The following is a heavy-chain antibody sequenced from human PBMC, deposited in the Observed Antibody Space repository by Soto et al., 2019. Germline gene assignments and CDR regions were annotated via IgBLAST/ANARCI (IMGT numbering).Heavy chain of an antibody. CDR3: ARDDIVVGRFDP. V-gene: IGHV4-31*03. Sequence: QVQLQESGPGLVKPSQTLSLTCTVSGGSISSGGYYWSWIRQHPGKGLEWIGYIYYSGSTYYNPSRKGRVTISVDLSKNQFSLKLSSVTAADTAVYYCARDDIVVGRFDPWGQGTLVTVSS. CDR1: GGSISSGGYY. D-gene: IGHD2-2*01. J-gene: IGHJ5*02. CDR2: IYYSGST.